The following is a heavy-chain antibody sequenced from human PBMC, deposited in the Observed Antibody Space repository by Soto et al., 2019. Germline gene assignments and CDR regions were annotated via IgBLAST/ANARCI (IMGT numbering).Heavy chain of an antibody. CDR2: IKPYNGNS. CDR1: GYTFTSYA. D-gene: IGHD6-13*01. Sequence: QVQLVQSGAEVKKPGASVKISCKTSGYTFTSYAISWVRQATGQGPEWMGWIKPYNGNSGFAEKFQGRITLTRNTSITTVYMEMTCLTSEDTAVYYSARGLCAAGTCYGLTLDVWGQGTRVTVTS. V-gene: IGHV1-8*01. J-gene: IGHJ3*01. CDR3: ARGLCAAGTCYGLTLDV.